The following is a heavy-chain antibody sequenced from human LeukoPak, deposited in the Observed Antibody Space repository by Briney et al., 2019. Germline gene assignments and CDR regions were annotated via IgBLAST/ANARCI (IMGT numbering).Heavy chain of an antibody. CDR3: ARDGGYPTTDEGFDP. Sequence: SETLSLTCKVSGYSIGRDYYWAWLRQPPGKGLEWIGSTFHTGRTVYNPSYESRLTISMDTSKNEFFLRLNSVTAADTAVYFCARDGGYPTTDEGFDPWGLGTLVTVSS. V-gene: IGHV4-38-2*02. D-gene: IGHD5-12*01. CDR2: TFHTGRT. CDR1: GYSIGRDYY. J-gene: IGHJ5*02.